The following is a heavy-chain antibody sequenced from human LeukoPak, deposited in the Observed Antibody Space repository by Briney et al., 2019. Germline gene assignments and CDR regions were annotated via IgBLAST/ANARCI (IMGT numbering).Heavy chain of an antibody. CDR1: GFTFSSYA. Sequence: PGGSLRLSCAASGFTFSSYAMSWVRQAPGRGLDGVAAISGRCGTTYYADSVKGRFTISRDNARNTLYLQMNSLRDEDTDVYYCAKDRVGYCSSTSCLWPVDYWGQGTLVTVSS. CDR2: ISGRCGTT. CDR3: AKDRVGYCSSTSCLWPVDY. J-gene: IGHJ4*02. D-gene: IGHD2-2*01. V-gene: IGHV3-23*01.